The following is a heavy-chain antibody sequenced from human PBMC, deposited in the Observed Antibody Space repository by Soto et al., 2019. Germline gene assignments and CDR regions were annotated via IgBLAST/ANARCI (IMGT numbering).Heavy chain of an antibody. CDR2: ISAYNGNT. CDR1: GYTFTSYG. V-gene: IGHV1-18*01. CDR3: ARARYSSSSWFDP. D-gene: IGHD6-6*01. Sequence: ASVKFSCKASGYTFTSYGISWVRQAPGQGLEWMGWISAYNGNTNYAQKLQGRVTMTTXPXXSXXXMXLXXLRXDXTAVYYCARARYSSSSWFDPWGQGTLVTVSS. J-gene: IGHJ5*02.